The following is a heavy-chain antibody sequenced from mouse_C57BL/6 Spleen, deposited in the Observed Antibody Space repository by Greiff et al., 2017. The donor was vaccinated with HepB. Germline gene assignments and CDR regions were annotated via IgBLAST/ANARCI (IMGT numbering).Heavy chain of an antibody. V-gene: IGHV2-2*01. CDR3: ARNSGYGNRGAMDY. Sequence: VQLVESGPGLVQPSQSLSITCTVSGFSLTSYGVHWVRQSPGKGLEWLGVIWSGGSTDDNAAFISILSISKDNSKSQVFFKMNSLQADDKAIYYCARNSGYGNRGAMDYWGQVTSVTVSS. J-gene: IGHJ4*01. D-gene: IGHD2-1*01. CDR2: IWSGGST. CDR1: GFSLTSYG.